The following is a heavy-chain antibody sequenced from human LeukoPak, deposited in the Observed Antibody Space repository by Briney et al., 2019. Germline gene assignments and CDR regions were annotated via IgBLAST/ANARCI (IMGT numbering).Heavy chain of an antibody. Sequence: GGSLRLSCAASGFTFNRYWMNWVRQAPGKWLEWVDNIKQDGSEKYYVDSVKGRFTISRDNAKNSVFLQMNSLRAEDTAVYYCAGGSGFLSDCWGQGTLVTVSS. D-gene: IGHD2/OR15-2a*01. CDR1: GFTFNRYW. CDR2: IKQDGSEK. CDR3: AGGSGFLSDC. J-gene: IGHJ4*02. V-gene: IGHV3-7*04.